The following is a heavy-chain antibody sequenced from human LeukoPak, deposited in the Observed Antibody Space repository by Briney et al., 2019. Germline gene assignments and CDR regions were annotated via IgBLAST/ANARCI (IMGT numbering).Heavy chain of an antibody. J-gene: IGHJ3*02. CDR1: GGSISSSSYY. Sequence: PSETLSLICTVSGGSISSSSYYWGWIRQPPGKGLDWIGSIYYSGSTYYNPSLKSRVTISVDTSKHQFSLKLSSVTAADTAVYYCAAATMYYDILTGYYFYAFDIWGQGTMVTVSS. CDR3: AAATMYYDILTGYYFYAFDI. CDR2: IYYSGST. D-gene: IGHD3-9*01. V-gene: IGHV4-39*01.